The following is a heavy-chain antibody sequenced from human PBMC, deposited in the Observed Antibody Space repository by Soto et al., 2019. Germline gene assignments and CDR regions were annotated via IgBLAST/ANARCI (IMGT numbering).Heavy chain of an antibody. Sequence: PSETLSLTCTVSVSSISSSSYYWGWIRQHPGTGLDWIGSIYYSGSTYYTPSLKSRVTISVDTSKNQFSLKLSSVTAADTAVYYGQRVETNYYYYGIDVWGKRTTVTVSS. D-gene: IGHD2-21*02. CDR3: QRVETNYYYYGIDV. V-gene: IGHV4-39*01. CDR2: IYYSGST. J-gene: IGHJ6*04. CDR1: VSSISSSSYY.